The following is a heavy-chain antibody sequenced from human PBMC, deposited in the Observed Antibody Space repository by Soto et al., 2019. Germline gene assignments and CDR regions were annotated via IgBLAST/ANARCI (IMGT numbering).Heavy chain of an antibody. J-gene: IGHJ4*02. CDR1: GYTFTRNA. V-gene: IGHV1-3*01. Sequence: QVQLVQSGAEVKKPGASVKVSCKASGYTFTRNAIHWVRQAPGQRLEWMGRINAGNGDTKYSQKFQGRVTITRDTSASAAYMELSTLGSEDTSMYYCARSETDYSTFDYWGQGTLVTVSS. CDR2: INAGNGDT. D-gene: IGHD3-9*01. CDR3: ARSETDYSTFDY.